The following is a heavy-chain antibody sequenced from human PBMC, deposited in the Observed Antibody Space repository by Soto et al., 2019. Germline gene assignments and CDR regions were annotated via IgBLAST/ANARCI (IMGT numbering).Heavy chain of an antibody. CDR2: LSGNSGTT. CDR3: AKGSKFTIFSPNDY. CDR1: GFTFSTYA. Sequence: GGSLRLSCAASGFTFSTYAMTWVLQAPGKGLEWVSALSGNSGTTYSADSVKGRFTISRDNSRNTLYLQMSSLRAEDTALYYCAKGSKFTIFSPNDYWGQGTLVTVSS. V-gene: IGHV3-23*01. J-gene: IGHJ4*02. D-gene: IGHD3-3*01.